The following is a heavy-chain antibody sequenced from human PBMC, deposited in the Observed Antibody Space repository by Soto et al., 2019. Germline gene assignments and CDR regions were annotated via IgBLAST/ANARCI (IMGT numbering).Heavy chain of an antibody. CDR3: AAESPAFRLLAGAYYYYPMDV. CDR2: IAAGSDNT. CDR1: GFTFSTSA. Sequence: SVKVSCKASGFTFSTSAVQWVRQARGQRLEWIGWIAAGSDNTNYAQRFQERVTITRDMSTSIAYMELSSLRSDDTAVYYCAAESPAFRLLAGAYYYYPMDVWGQGTTVTVSS. D-gene: IGHD3-16*01. V-gene: IGHV1-58*01. J-gene: IGHJ6*02.